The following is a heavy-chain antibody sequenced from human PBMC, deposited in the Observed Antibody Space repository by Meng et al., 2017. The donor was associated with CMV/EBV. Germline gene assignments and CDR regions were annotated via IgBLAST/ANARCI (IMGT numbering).Heavy chain of an antibody. CDR2: INSDGSST. Sequence: GESLKISCAASGFTFSSYWMHWVRQAPGKGLVWVSRINSDGSSTSYADSVKGRFTISRDNAKNTLYLQMNSLRAEDTAVYYCARGIGGVVNYGMDVWGQGTTVTVSS. V-gene: IGHV3-74*01. CDR1: GFTFSSYW. CDR3: ARGIGGVVNYGMDV. D-gene: IGHD3-3*01. J-gene: IGHJ6*02.